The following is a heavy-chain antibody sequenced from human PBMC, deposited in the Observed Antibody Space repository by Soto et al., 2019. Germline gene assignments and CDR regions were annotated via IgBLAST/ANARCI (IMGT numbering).Heavy chain of an antibody. CDR1: GGSISPYY. V-gene: IGHV4-59*12. CDR2: IYYSGST. J-gene: IGHJ5*02. D-gene: IGHD6-13*01. Sequence: SETLSLTCTVSGGSISPYYWGWIRQPPGKGLEWVGYIYYSGSTNYKPSLKSRVTMSVDTSKNQFSLKLSSVTAADTAVYYCARDAAYAGNRSWFDPWGQGTLVTVSS. CDR3: ARDAAYAGNRSWFDP.